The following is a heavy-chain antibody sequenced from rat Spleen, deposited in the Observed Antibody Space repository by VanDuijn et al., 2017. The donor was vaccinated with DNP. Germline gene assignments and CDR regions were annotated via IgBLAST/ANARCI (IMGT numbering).Heavy chain of an antibody. J-gene: IGHJ4*01. V-gene: IGHV5-7*01. D-gene: IGHD4-3*01. Sequence: EVQLVESGGGLVQPGRSLKLSCAASGFTFSDYNLAWVRQTPKMGLEWVATVSFDGSNTYYRDSVKGRFTISRADAKSTLYLQMDSLRSEDTATYYCARHQFGSYAMDAWGQGTSVTVSS. CDR3: ARHQFGSYAMDA. CDR2: VSFDGSNT. CDR1: GFTFSDYN.